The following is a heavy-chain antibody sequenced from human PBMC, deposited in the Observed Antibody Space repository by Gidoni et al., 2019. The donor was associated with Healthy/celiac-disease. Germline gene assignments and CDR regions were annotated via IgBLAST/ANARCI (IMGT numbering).Heavy chain of an antibody. V-gene: IGHV4-59*01. Sequence: VQLQESGPGLVKPSETLSLTCTVSGGSISSYSWSWIRQPPGKGLEWIGYIYYSWSTNYNPSLKSRVTISVDTSKNQFSLKLSSVTAADTAVYYCARRKGYCSGGSCYRYYFDYWGQGTLVTVSS. CDR2: IYYSWST. CDR3: ARRKGYCSGGSCYRYYFDY. CDR1: GGSISSYS. J-gene: IGHJ4*02. D-gene: IGHD2-15*01.